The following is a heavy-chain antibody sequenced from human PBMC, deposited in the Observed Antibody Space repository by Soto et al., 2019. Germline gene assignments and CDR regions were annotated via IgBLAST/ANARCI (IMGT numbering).Heavy chain of an antibody. CDR3: ARGRTGTTYDAFDI. J-gene: IGHJ3*02. CDR1: GFTFSSYA. Sequence: EVQLVESGGGLVQPGGSLILSCAASGFTFSSYAMHWVRQAPWKGLEFVSAVSSNGGSTYYASSVKGRFTVSRDNSKNTLFLQMGSLRPEDMAVYFCARGRTGTTYDAFDIWGLGTMVTVSS. CDR2: VSSNGGST. V-gene: IGHV3-64*01. D-gene: IGHD1-1*01.